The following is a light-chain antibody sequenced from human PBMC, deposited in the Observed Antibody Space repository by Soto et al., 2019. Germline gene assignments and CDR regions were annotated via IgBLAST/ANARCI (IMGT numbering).Light chain of an antibody. CDR1: SSNIGSDF. CDR3: ETWDNSLNGYV. CDR2: TNN. V-gene: IGLV1-44*01. Sequence: QSVLTQPPSASGTPGQRVTIPCSGSSSNIGSDFVNWYQQLPGTAPKLLIYTNNQRPSGVPDRFSGSKSGTSASLAIIGLQSEDEADYHCETWDNSLNGYVFGGGTKLTVL. J-gene: IGLJ1*01.